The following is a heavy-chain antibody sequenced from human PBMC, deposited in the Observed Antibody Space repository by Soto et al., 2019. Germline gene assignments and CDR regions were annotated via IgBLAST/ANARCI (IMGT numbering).Heavy chain of an antibody. Sequence: GGSLRLSCAASGFTFSSYAMSWVRQAPGKGLEWVSAISGSGGSTYYADSVKGRFTISRDNSKNTLYLQMNSLRAEDTAVYYCAKCFLEYSSSWYGWFDPWGQGTLVTVSS. D-gene: IGHD6-13*01. V-gene: IGHV3-23*01. CDR2: ISGSGGST. CDR3: AKCFLEYSSSWYGWFDP. CDR1: GFTFSSYA. J-gene: IGHJ5*02.